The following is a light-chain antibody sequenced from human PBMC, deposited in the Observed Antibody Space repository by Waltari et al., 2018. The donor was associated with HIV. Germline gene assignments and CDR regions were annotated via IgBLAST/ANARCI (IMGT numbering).Light chain of an antibody. Sequence: QSVLTQPPSVSAAPGQTVTISCSGSSSTLANDYVSWYQHVPGAAPKLLIYGNNERPSGIPDRLSGSKSGTSASLEITGLQTGDEADYYCGTWDPRLSVGVFGGGTKLTVL. CDR2: GNN. J-gene: IGLJ2*01. CDR3: GTWDPRLSVGV. V-gene: IGLV1-51*01. CDR1: SSTLANDY.